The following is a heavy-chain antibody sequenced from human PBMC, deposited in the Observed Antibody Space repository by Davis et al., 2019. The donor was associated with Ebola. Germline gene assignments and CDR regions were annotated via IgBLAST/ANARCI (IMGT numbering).Heavy chain of an antibody. CDR2: INHSGST. V-gene: IGHV4-39*07. D-gene: IGHD3-16*01. CDR1: GGSISSSSYY. CDR3: AREAGGGAFDI. Sequence: SETLSLTCTVSGGSISSSSYYWGWIRQPPGKGLEWIGEINHSGSTNYNPSLKSRVTISVDTSKNQFSLKLSSVTAADTAVYYCAREAGGGAFDIWGQGTMITVSS. J-gene: IGHJ3*02.